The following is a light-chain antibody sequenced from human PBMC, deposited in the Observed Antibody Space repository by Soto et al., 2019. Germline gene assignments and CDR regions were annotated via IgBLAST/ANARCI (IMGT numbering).Light chain of an antibody. J-gene: IGLJ1*01. Sequence: QSVLTQPASVSGSPGQSITISCTGTTSDVGAYNFVSWYQHHPGRAPKLVIYEVTIRPSGVSNRFSGSKSGNPASLNISGLQAEDEADYYCSSYTTSTPYVFGSGTKVTVL. CDR2: EVT. V-gene: IGLV2-14*01. CDR3: SSYTTSTPYV. CDR1: TSDVGAYNF.